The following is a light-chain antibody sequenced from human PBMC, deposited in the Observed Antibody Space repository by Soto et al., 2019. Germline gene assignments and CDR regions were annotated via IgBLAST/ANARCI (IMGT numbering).Light chain of an antibody. CDR2: AAS. Sequence: EIVLTQSPGTLTLSPGERVTLSCRASQSVRSNYLAWYQQGPGQAPRLLIFAASSRATGIPDRFSGSGSGTDFTLTISRLEPEDFAVYYCQQYSTSPWTFGQGTKVDIK. CDR3: QQYSTSPWT. CDR1: QSVRSNY. J-gene: IGKJ1*01. V-gene: IGKV3-20*01.